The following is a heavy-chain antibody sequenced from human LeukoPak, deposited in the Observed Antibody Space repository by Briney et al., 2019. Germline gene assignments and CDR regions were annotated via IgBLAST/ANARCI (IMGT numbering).Heavy chain of an antibody. CDR3: ARGSSGGNDY. D-gene: IGHD2-15*01. CDR1: GFSFSNSY. CDR2: ISGSGSDI. J-gene: IGHJ4*02. V-gene: IGHV3-11*04. Sequence: PGGSLRLSCVVSGFSFSNSYMTWIRQTPGKGLESLAYISGSGSDIYHADSVKGRFTISRDNAKNSLYLQMNSLRAEDTAVYYCARGSSGGNDYWGQGTLVTVSS.